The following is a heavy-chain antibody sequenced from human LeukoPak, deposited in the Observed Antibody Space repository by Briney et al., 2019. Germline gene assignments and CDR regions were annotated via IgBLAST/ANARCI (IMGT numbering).Heavy chain of an antibody. CDR1: GFTFSSYA. CDR2: ISGSGGST. Sequence: PGGSLRLSCAASGFTFSSYAMSWVRQAPGKGLEWVSAISGSGGSTYYADSVKGRFTISRDNAKNSLYLQMNSLRAEDTAVYYCARMYLVGDRGPFDYWGQGTLVTVSS. D-gene: IGHD4-17*01. J-gene: IGHJ4*02. CDR3: ARMYLVGDRGPFDY. V-gene: IGHV3-23*01.